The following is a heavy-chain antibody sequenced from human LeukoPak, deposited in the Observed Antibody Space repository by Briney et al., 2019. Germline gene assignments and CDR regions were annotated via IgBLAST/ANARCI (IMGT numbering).Heavy chain of an antibody. J-gene: IGHJ4*02. D-gene: IGHD1-26*01. CDR1: GFTFSSYW. Sequence: GGSLRLSCAASGFTFSSYWMSWVRQAPGKGLEWVANIKQDGGEKYYVDSVKGRFTISRDNSKNTLYLQMNSLRAEDTAVYYCAKDPSVGATRDWGQGTLVTVSS. V-gene: IGHV3-7*01. CDR2: IKQDGGEK. CDR3: AKDPSVGATRD.